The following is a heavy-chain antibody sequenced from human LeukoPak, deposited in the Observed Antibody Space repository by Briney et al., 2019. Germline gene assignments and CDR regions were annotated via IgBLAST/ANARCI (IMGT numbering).Heavy chain of an antibody. Sequence: GGSLRLSCAASGFTFSSYGMHWVRQAPGKGLEWVAVIWYDGSNKYYADSVKGRFTISRDSSKNTLYLQMNSLRAEDTAVYYCARDAPDTAMANAFDIWGQGTMVTVSS. J-gene: IGHJ3*02. CDR3: ARDAPDTAMANAFDI. CDR1: GFTFSSYG. CDR2: IWYDGSNK. D-gene: IGHD5-18*01. V-gene: IGHV3-33*01.